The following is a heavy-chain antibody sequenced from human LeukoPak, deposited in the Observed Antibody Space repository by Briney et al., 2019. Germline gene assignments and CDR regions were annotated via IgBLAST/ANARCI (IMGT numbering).Heavy chain of an antibody. J-gene: IGHJ3*02. CDR3: ARDRGSYYAFDI. CDR2: IYYSGST. Sequence: SETLSLTCTVSGASIRSYYWSWIRQPPGKGLEWIGHIYYSGSTNYNPSLKSRVTISVDTSKNQFSLKLSSMTAADTAMYYCARDRGSYYAFDIWGQGTMVTVSS. V-gene: IGHV4-59*01. D-gene: IGHD1-1*01. CDR1: GASIRSYY.